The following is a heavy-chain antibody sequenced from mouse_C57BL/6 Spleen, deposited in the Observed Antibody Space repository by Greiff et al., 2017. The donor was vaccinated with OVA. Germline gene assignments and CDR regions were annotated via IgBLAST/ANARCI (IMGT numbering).Heavy chain of an antibody. V-gene: IGHV2-9-1*01. D-gene: IGHD3-1*01. Sequence: QVQLKESGPGLVAPSQSLSITCTVSGFSLTSYAISWVRQPPGKGLEWLGVIWPGGGTNYYSALNSRLSTIKDNSKSQVFLIMNSLPTDDTARYGCARDASVNRSGSMDYWGQGTSVTVSS. CDR3: ARDASVNRSGSMDY. CDR2: IWPGGGT. CDR1: GFSLTSYA. J-gene: IGHJ4*01.